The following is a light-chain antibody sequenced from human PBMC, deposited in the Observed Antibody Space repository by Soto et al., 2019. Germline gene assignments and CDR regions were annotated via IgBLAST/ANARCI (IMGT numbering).Light chain of an antibody. Sequence: QSVLTQPPSASGTPGQRVTISCSGSSSNIGRNTVIWYQLLPGTVPKLLIYSNSQRPSGVPDRFSGSKSGTSGSLAISGLQSEDEAEYYCAAWDDSLNGHVVFGGGTQLTVL. CDR1: SSNIGRNT. J-gene: IGLJ2*01. CDR3: AAWDDSLNGHVV. CDR2: SNS. V-gene: IGLV1-44*01.